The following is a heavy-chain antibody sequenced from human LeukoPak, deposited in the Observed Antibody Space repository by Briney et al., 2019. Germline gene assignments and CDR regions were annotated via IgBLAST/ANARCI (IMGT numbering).Heavy chain of an antibody. CDR2: ISSGSTYA. CDR3: ARGHYGDYNY. D-gene: IGHD4-17*01. J-gene: IGHJ4*02. CDR1: GFILTDYY. V-gene: IGHV3-11*06. Sequence: GGSLRLSCAASGFILTDYYMNWIRQAPGKGLEWISYISSGSTYADYADSVKGRFTVSRDNAKKSLYLLMNSLRAEDTAVYYCARGHYGDYNYWGQGTLVTVSS.